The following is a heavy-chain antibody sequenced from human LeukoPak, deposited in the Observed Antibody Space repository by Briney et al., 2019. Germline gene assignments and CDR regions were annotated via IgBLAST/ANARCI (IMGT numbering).Heavy chain of an antibody. D-gene: IGHD6-19*01. Sequence: ETLSLTCTVSGGSISGSNYYWGWIRQAPGKGLEWVSVIYSGGSTYYADSVKGRFTISRDNSKNTLYLQMNSLRAEDTAVYYCARTVAGHFDYWGQGALVTVSS. J-gene: IGHJ4*02. CDR1: GGSISGSNYY. V-gene: IGHV3-53*01. CDR3: ARTVAGHFDY. CDR2: IYSGGST.